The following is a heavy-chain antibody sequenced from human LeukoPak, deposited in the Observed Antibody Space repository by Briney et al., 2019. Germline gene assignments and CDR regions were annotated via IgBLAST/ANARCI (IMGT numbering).Heavy chain of an antibody. V-gene: IGHV4-4*09. CDR2: IYTSGST. CDR1: GGSISSYY. D-gene: IGHD3-22*01. Sequence: PSETLSLTCTVSGGSISSYYWGWIRQPPGKGLEWIGYIYTSGSTNYNPSLKSRVTISVDTSKNQFSLKLSSVTAADTAVYYCASLSGDSEGGYYYYYMDVWGKGTTVTVSS. J-gene: IGHJ6*03. CDR3: ASLSGDSEGGYYYYYMDV.